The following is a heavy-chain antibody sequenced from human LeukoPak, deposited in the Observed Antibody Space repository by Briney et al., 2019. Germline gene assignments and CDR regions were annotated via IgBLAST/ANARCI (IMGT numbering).Heavy chain of an antibody. Sequence: GGSLRLSCAASGFTFSSYAMSWVRQAPGKGLEWVSLISGSGDKTYYADSVKGRFTISRDNSKNTLYLQMNSLRAEDTAVYYCAKGGMIAAAGHWGQGTLVTVSS. V-gene: IGHV3-23*01. CDR1: GFTFSSYA. D-gene: IGHD6-13*01. CDR3: AKGGMIAAAGH. J-gene: IGHJ4*02. CDR2: ISGSGDKT.